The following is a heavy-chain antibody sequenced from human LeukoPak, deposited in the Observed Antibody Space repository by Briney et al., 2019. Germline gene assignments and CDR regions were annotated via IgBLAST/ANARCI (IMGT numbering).Heavy chain of an antibody. CDR2: IGSDSGGI. V-gene: IGHV3-23*01. Sequence: GGSLRLSCVASGFTFKNFAMIWVRQAPGKGLEWVSVIGSDSGGIQYADSVEGRFTISRDNSKSTLFLQMSSLRVSDTAVYYCARLTGGESYWGQGTLVTVSS. CDR1: GFTFKNFA. J-gene: IGHJ1*01. CDR3: ARLTGGESY. D-gene: IGHD3-9*01.